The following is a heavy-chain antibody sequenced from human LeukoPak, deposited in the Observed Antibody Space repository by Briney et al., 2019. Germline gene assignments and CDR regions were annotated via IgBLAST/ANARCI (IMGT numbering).Heavy chain of an antibody. CDR1: GFSFSSYA. D-gene: IGHD4/OR15-4a*01. CDR2: IIGSGDIT. Sequence: GGSLRLSCAASGFSFSSYAMGWVRQAPGKGLEWVSGIIGSGDITYYADSVQGRFTISRDNSRNTLYLQMNSLRAEDTAVYYCAKERGHPLPNYHMDVWGKGTTVTVSS. CDR3: AKERGHPLPNYHMDV. J-gene: IGHJ6*03. V-gene: IGHV3-23*01.